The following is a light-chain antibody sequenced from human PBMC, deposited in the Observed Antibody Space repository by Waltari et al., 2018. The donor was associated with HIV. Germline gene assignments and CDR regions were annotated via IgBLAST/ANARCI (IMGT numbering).Light chain of an antibody. Sequence: ELVLTQSPATLSLSPGERATLSCRASQSVSSYLAWYQQKPGQAPRLLIYAASKRATGIPARFSGSGSGTDFTLTISSLEPEDFAVYYCQQRTNWPPSITFGQGTRLEIK. CDR3: QQRTNWPPSIT. CDR1: QSVSSY. J-gene: IGKJ5*01. V-gene: IGKV3-11*01. CDR2: AAS.